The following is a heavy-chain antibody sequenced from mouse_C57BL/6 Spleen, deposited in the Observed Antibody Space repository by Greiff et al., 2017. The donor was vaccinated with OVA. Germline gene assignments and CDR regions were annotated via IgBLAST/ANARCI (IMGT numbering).Heavy chain of an antibody. CDR2: IDPSDSYT. Sequence: QVQLQQPGAELVRPGTSVKLYCKASGYTFTSYWMHWVKQRPGQGLEWIGVIDPSDSYTNYNQKFKGKATLTVDTSSSTAYMQLSSLTSEDSAVYYCARSGLRDYWGQGTTLTVSS. CDR3: ARSGLRDY. D-gene: IGHD1-1*01. J-gene: IGHJ2*01. V-gene: IGHV1-59*01. CDR1: GYTFTSYW.